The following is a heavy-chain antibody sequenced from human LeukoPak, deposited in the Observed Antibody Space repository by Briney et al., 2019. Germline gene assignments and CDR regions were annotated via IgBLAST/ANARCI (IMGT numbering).Heavy chain of an antibody. J-gene: IGHJ6*03. D-gene: IGHD3-3*01. CDR2: MSGTGKTI. V-gene: IGHV3-11*04. CDR3: ARGGEDYTSRYYMGV. CDR1: GFTFSDFY. Sequence: GGSLRLSCAASGFTFSDFYMHWIRQAPGKGLEWVSYMSGTGKTISDADSLKGRFTISRDNTKNLLFLQVNTLRVEDTATYYCARGGEDYTSRYYMGVWGKGTTVTVSS.